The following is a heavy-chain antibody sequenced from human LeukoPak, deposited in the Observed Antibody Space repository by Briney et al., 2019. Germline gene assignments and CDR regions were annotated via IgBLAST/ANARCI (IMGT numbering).Heavy chain of an antibody. CDR1: GGSISSYY. CDR3: ARAVSWPNWFDP. V-gene: IGHV4-59*01. CDR2: IYYSGST. J-gene: IGHJ5*02. Sequence: PSETQSLTCTVSGGSISSYYWSWIRQPPGKGLEWIGYIYYSGSTNYNPSLKSRVTISVDTSKNQFSLKLSSVTAADTAVYYCARAVSWPNWFDPWGQGTLVTVSS. D-gene: IGHD6-13*01.